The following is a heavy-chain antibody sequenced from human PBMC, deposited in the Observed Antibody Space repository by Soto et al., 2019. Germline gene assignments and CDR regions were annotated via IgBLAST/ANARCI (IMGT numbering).Heavy chain of an antibody. CDR3: ARDSRVPAAPGHGKDV. CDR1: GDSVSSNSAA. D-gene: IGHD2-2*01. CDR2: TYYRSKWYN. V-gene: IGHV6-1*01. J-gene: IGHJ6*02. Sequence: SQTLSLTCAISGDSVSSNSAAWNWIRQSPSRGLEWLGRTYYRSKWYNDYAVSVKGRITINPDTSKNQFSLQLNSVTPEDTAVYYCARDSRVPAAPGHGKDVWGHGTTVTVSS.